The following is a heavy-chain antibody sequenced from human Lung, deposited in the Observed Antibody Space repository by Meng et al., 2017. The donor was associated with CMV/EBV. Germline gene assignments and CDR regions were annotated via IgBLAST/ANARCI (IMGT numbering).Heavy chain of an antibody. D-gene: IGHD2-15*01. Sequence: ASXXVSCKASGYTFTGYYLHWVRQAPGQGLEWMGWMSPNSGSTSYAQKFQGRVTMTRETSNSTAYMELRRLTSDDTAIYFCARSWSKVEVDYWGPGTLVTVSS. J-gene: IGHJ4*02. CDR1: GYTFTGYY. CDR2: MSPNSGST. CDR3: ARSWSKVEVDY. V-gene: IGHV1-2*02.